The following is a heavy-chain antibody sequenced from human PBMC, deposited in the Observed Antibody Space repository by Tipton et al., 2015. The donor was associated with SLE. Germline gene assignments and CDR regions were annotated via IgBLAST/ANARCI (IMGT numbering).Heavy chain of an antibody. CDR3: ARSPSSSSWYVWFDY. Sequence: TLSLTCTVSGGSISSYYWSWIRQPPGKGLEWIGEINHSGSTNYNPSLKSRVTISVDTSKNQFSLKLSSVTAADTAVYYCARSPSSSSWYVWFDYWGQGTLVTVSS. CDR2: INHSGST. D-gene: IGHD6-13*01. CDR1: GGSISSYY. V-gene: IGHV4-34*01. J-gene: IGHJ4*02.